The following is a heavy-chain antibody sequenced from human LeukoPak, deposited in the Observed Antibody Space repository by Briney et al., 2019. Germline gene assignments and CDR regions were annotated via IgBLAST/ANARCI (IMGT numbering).Heavy chain of an antibody. D-gene: IGHD3-16*01. CDR2: ISWNSGSI. J-gene: IGHJ4*02. Sequence: GGSLRLSCAASGFTFSSYAMSWVRQAPGKGLEWVSGISWNSGSIGYADSVKGRFTISRDNAKNSLYLQMNSLRAEDTALYYCAKDMYDYVLYYFDYWGQGTLVTVSS. CDR3: AKDMYDYVLYYFDY. V-gene: IGHV3-9*01. CDR1: GFTFSSYA.